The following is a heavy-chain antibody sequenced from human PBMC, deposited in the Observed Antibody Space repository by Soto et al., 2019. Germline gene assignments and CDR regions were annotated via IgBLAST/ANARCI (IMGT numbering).Heavy chain of an antibody. CDR3: ARQSESTGYFYGWFDP. J-gene: IGHJ5*02. D-gene: IGHD3-9*01. Sequence: NPSETLSLTCTVSGGSINSRGYYWTWIRQHPGKGLEWIGNIYYSGSIHSNPSLKSRLTMLVDTSENQFSLKLTSVTAADTAVYYCARQSESTGYFYGWFDPWGQGTLVTVSS. CDR1: GGSINSRGYY. V-gene: IGHV4-31*03. CDR2: IYYSGSI.